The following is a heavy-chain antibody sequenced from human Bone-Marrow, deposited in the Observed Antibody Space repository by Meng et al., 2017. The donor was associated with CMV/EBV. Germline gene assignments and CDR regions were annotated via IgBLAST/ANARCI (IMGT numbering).Heavy chain of an antibody. Sequence: GGSLRLSCAASGFTFSSYAMHWVRQAPGKGLEWVAVISYDGSNKYYADSVKGRFTISRDNSKNTLYLQMNSLRAEDTAVYYCARGPLGYSSSPYYYGMDVWGQGNTVPVSS. CDR3: ARGPLGYSSSPYYYGMDV. V-gene: IGHV3-30*04. J-gene: IGHJ6*02. CDR2: ISYDGSNK. D-gene: IGHD6-6*01. CDR1: GFTFSSYA.